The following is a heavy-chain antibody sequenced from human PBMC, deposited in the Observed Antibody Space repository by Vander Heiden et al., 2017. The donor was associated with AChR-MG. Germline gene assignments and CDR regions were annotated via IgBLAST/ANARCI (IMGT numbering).Heavy chain of an antibody. CDR1: GRTFSSYR. D-gene: IGHD6-6*01. V-gene: IGHV1-69*01. CDR3: ATPREGYSSSSSDDSVPFDL. Sequence: QVQLVQSGAEVKKPGSSVKVSCKASGRTFSSYRSSGVGQAPGQGLEWMGGIIPIFGTANYAQKFQGRVTITADESTSTAYMELSSRRSEDTAVYYCATPREGYSSSSSDDSVPFDLWGRGTLVTVSS. J-gene: IGHJ2*01. CDR2: IIPIFGTA.